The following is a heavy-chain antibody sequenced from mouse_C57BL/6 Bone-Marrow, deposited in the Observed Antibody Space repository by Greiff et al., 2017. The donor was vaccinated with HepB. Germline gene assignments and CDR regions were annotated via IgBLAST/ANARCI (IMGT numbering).Heavy chain of an antibody. D-gene: IGHD1-1*01. CDR1: GYTFTSYW. CDR2: INPSNGGT. Sequence: QVQLKESGTELVKPGASVKLSCKASGYTFTSYWMHWVKQRPGQGLEWIGNINPSNGGTNYNEKFKSKATLTVDKSSSTAYMQLSSLTSEDSAVYYCAPGGSSYGYFDVWGTGTTVTVSS. J-gene: IGHJ1*03. CDR3: APGGSSYGYFDV. V-gene: IGHV1-53*01.